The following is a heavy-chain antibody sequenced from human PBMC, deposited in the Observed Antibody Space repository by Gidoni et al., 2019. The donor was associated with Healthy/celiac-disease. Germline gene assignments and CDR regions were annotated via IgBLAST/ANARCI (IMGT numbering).Heavy chain of an antibody. CDR2: ISWNSGSI. J-gene: IGHJ3*02. V-gene: IGHV3-9*01. CDR3: AKDMGFSGSYWEANAFDI. Sequence: EVQLVESGGGLVQPGRSLRLSCAASGFTFDDYAMHWVRQAPGKGLEWVSGISWNSGSIGYADSVKGRFTISRDNAKNSLYLQMNSLRAEDTALYYCAKDMGFSGSYWEANAFDIWGQGTMVTVSS. D-gene: IGHD1-26*01. CDR1: GFTFDDYA.